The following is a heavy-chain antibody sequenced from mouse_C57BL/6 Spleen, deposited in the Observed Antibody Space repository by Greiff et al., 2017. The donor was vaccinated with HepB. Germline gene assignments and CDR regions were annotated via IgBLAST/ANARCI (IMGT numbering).Heavy chain of an antibody. CDR2: IHPSDSDT. CDR1: GYTFTSYW. Sequence: VKLQQPGAELVKPGASVKVSCKASGYTFTSYWMHWVKQRPGQGLEWIGRIHPSDSDTNYNQKFKGKATLTVDKSSSTAYMQPSSLTSEDSAVYYCAIYYDYDRFAYWGQGTLVTVSA. V-gene: IGHV1-74*01. J-gene: IGHJ3*01. D-gene: IGHD2-4*01. CDR3: AIYYDYDRFAY.